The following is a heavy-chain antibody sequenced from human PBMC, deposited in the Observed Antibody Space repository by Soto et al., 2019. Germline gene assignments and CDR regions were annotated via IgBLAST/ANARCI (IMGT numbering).Heavy chain of an antibody. V-gene: IGHV3-33*01. CDR1: GFTFSSYG. J-gene: IGHJ4*02. Sequence: PGGSLRLSCAASGFTFSSYGMHRVRQAPGKGLEWVAVIWYDGSNKYYADSVKGRFTISRDNSKNTLYLQMNSLRAEDTAVYYCARDQETSGYVSPLWYWGQGTLVTVSS. D-gene: IGHD5-12*01. CDR2: IWYDGSNK. CDR3: ARDQETSGYVSPLWY.